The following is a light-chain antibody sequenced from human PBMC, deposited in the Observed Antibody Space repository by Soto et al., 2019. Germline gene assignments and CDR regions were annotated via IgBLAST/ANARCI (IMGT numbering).Light chain of an antibody. Sequence: QPVLTQPPSASGTPGQRVTISCSGSSSNIGSNSVNWYQQLPGTAPKLLIYSTNQRPSGVPDRFSGSKSGTSASLAISRLESDDEADYDCASWDDSLNGLYVFGPGTKLTVL. CDR3: ASWDDSLNGLYV. J-gene: IGLJ1*01. CDR2: STN. V-gene: IGLV1-44*01. CDR1: SSNIGSNS.